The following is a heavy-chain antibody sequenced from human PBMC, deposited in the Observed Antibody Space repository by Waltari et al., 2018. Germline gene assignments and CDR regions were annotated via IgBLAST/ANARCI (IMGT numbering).Heavy chain of an antibody. CDR2: MSYLGAT. CDR3: ATYIGASVGTAAFDV. J-gene: IGHJ3*01. V-gene: IGHV4-39*01. D-gene: IGHD5-12*01. CDR1: GGSITNTQHY. Sequence: QLQLQASGPGLVTPSATLSLTCSVSGGSITNTQHYWGWIRQPPGQGLEWIGTMSYLGATYSSPSLKSRVTISRDTSTNQLSLKLGSVTAADTAMYYCATYIGASVGTAAFDVWGQGTMVTVSS.